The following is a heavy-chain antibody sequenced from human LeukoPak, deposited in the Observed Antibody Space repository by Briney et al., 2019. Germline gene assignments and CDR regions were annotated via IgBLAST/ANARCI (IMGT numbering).Heavy chain of an antibody. CDR3: AKDTRYSSSWLDY. D-gene: IGHD6-13*01. Sequence: PSETLSLTCIVSGYSISSGYYWGWIRQSPGKGLEWIGSIYHSGSTYYNPSLKSRVTMSVDTSKNQFSLKLNSVTAADTAVYYCAKDTRYSSSWLDYWGQGTLVTVSS. CDR1: GYSISSGYY. J-gene: IGHJ4*02. V-gene: IGHV4-38-2*02. CDR2: IYHSGST.